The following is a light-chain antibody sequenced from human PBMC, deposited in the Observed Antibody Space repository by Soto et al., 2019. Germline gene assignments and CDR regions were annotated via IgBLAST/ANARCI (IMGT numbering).Light chain of an antibody. CDR1: ISNVGSYNL. V-gene: IGLV2-23*02. CDR3: YSYEGGRV. CDR2: EVN. J-gene: IGLJ3*02. Sequence: QSALTQPASVSGSPGQSITISCTGTISNVGSYNLVSWYQQHPGKAPKLIIYEVNKRPSGVSIRFSGSKSGNTASLTISGLQTEDEADYYCYSYEGGRVFGGGTKVTVL.